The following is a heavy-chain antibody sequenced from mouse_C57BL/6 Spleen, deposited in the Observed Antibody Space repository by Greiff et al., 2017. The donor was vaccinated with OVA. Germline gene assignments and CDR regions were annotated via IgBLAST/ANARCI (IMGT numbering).Heavy chain of an antibody. V-gene: IGHV1-82*01. CDR3: ARAGVYYFDY. CDR1: GYAFSSSW. CDR2: IYPGDGGT. Sequence: QVQLQQSGPELVKPGASVKISCKASGYAFSSSWMNWVKQRPGKGLEWIGRIYPGDGGTNYNGKFKGKATLTADKSSSTAYMQLSSLTSEDSAVYFCARAGVYYFDYWGQGTTLTVSS. J-gene: IGHJ2*01.